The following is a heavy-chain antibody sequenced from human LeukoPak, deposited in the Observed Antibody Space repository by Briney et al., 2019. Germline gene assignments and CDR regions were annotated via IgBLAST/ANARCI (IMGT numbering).Heavy chain of an antibody. V-gene: IGHV3-20*04. Sequence: PGGSLRLSCAASGFTFDDYGMSWVRQAPGKGLEWVSGINWNGGSTGYADSVKGRFTISSDNAKNSLYLQMNSLRAEDTALYYCARADCSGGSCYFDYWGQGTLVTVSS. D-gene: IGHD2-15*01. CDR1: GFTFDDYG. CDR2: INWNGGST. CDR3: ARADCSGGSCYFDY. J-gene: IGHJ4*02.